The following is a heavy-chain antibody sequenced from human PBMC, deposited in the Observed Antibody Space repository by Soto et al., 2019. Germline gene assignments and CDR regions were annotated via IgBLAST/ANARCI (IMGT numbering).Heavy chain of an antibody. D-gene: IGHD3-16*01. CDR3: ARDHPMIPYDY. V-gene: IGHV4-30-2*01. Sequence: SETLSLTCAVSGGSISSGGYSWSWIRQPPGKGLEWIGYIYHSGSTYYNPSLKSRVTISVDRSKNQFSLKLSSVTAADTAVYYCARDHPMIPYDYWGQGTLVTVSS. CDR1: GGSISSGGYS. CDR2: IYHSGST. J-gene: IGHJ4*02.